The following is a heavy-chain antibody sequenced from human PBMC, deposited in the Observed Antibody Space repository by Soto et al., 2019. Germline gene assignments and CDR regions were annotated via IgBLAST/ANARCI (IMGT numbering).Heavy chain of an antibody. Sequence: QLQLQESGSGLVKPSQTLSLTCAVSGGSISSGGYSCSWIRKPPAKGLEWIGYIYHSGRTYYNQSLKSRVTISVDRSKNQFSLKLSSVTAADKAVHYCARIPDYWGQGTLVTVSS. D-gene: IGHD2-21*01. CDR1: GGSISSGGYS. CDR3: ARIPDY. V-gene: IGHV4-30-2*01. J-gene: IGHJ4*02. CDR2: IYHSGRT.